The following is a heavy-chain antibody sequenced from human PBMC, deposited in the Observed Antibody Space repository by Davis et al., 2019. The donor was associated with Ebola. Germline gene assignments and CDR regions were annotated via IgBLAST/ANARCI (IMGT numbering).Heavy chain of an antibody. Sequence: GESLKISCTVSGFTFSSYEMNWVRQAPGKGLEWVSYISSSGSTIYYADSVKGRFTISRDNAKNSLYLQMNSLRAEDTAVYYCARFRILGSSSSYYGMDVWGQGTTVTVSS. CDR1: GFTFSSYE. D-gene: IGHD6-6*01. V-gene: IGHV3-48*03. CDR3: ARFRILGSSSSYYGMDV. J-gene: IGHJ6*02. CDR2: ISSSGSTI.